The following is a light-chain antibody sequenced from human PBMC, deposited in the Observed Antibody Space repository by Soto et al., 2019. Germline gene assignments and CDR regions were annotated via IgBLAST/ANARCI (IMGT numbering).Light chain of an antibody. CDR1: QTVLYSSTNENY. Sequence: DIVMTQSPDSLAVSLGERATINCKSSQTVLYSSTNENYLAWYQLKPGQPPKLLISWASTRESGVPDRFSGSGSGTDFTLTISSLQAEDVAVYYCQQYLNIPRMFGQGTKVEI. CDR3: QQYLNIPRM. J-gene: IGKJ1*01. V-gene: IGKV4-1*01. CDR2: WAS.